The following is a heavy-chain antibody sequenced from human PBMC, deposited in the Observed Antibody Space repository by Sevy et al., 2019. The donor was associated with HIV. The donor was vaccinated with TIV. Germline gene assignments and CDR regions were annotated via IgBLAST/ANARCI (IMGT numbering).Heavy chain of an antibody. D-gene: IGHD3-3*02. V-gene: IGHV1-2*02. Sequence: ASVKVSCKTSASTFTAYYMHWLRQAPGQGLEWMGWINPNSDGTKYAQRLQGRVSMTADTSISTAYMELSRLTSEDTAIYYCARDRVIFGGWGGLDVWGQGTTVTVSS. J-gene: IGHJ6*02. CDR3: ARDRVIFGGWGGLDV. CDR1: ASTFTAYY. CDR2: INPNSDGT.